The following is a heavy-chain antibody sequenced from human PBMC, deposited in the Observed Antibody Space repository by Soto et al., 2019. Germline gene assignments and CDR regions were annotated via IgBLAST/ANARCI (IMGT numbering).Heavy chain of an antibody. Sequence: QRRHSGPGLVKPSQPLQLTCASPGDGVPTTTAAWNWTSHPQSRGLEGLGRTYYRSKWYRDYPLSVKSRITINPDTSKNQFSLQLNSVTPEDTAVYYCARDLSLAFHQWGQGTLVTVSS. J-gene: IGHJ1*01. CDR2: TYYRSKWYR. CDR1: GDGVPTTTAA. V-gene: IGHV6-1*01. CDR3: ARDLSLAFHQ.